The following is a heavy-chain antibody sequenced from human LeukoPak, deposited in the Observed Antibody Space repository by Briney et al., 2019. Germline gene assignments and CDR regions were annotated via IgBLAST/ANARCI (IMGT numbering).Heavy chain of an antibody. CDR2: VNGNGGST. CDR3: AKSLYGGCDY. V-gene: IGHV3-23*01. D-gene: IGHD3-16*02. J-gene: IGHJ4*02. CDR1: GFTFSSYA. Sequence: PWGSLRLSCAASGFTFSSYAMSWVRQAPGKVLEWVSGVNGNGGSTSYADSVKGRFTIFRDNSKNTVYLQMNSPRVEDTAVYYCAKSLYGGCDYWGQGTVVTVSS.